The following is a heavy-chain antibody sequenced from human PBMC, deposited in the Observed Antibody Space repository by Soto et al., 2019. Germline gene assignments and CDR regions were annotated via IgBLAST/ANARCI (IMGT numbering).Heavy chain of an antibody. V-gene: IGHV3-30-3*01. CDR2: ISYDGNNK. CDR1: GFIFSSYA. J-gene: IGHJ6*02. CDR3: ARAGCDGGSCYTLVGLRYGMDV. D-gene: IGHD2-15*01. Sequence: VQLVESGGGVVQPGRSLRLSCAASGFIFSSYAMYWVRQAPGKGLEWVAVISYDGNNKYYADSVKGRFTISRDNSRNTLYLQMNSLRAEDSAVYYCARAGCDGGSCYTLVGLRYGMDVWGQGTTVTVSS.